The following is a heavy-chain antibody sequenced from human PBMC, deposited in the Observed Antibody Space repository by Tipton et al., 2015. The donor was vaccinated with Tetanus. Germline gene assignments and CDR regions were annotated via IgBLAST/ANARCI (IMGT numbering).Heavy chain of an antibody. D-gene: IGHD4-17*01. Sequence: VQLVQSGGGLIQPGGSLRLSCAASGFTVSSNYMSWVRQAPGKGLEWVSAISGSGGSTYYADSVKGRFTISRDNSKNTLYLQMNSLRAEDTAVYYCAKDHGPNDYGDYMNYYGMDVWGQGTTVTVSS. CDR2: ISGSGGST. CDR1: GFTVSSNY. J-gene: IGHJ6*02. V-gene: IGHV3-23*04. CDR3: AKDHGPNDYGDYMNYYGMDV.